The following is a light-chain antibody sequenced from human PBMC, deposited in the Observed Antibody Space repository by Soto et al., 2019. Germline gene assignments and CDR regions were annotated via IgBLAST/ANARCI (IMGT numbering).Light chain of an antibody. CDR1: SSDVGVFNY. CDR2: EVN. V-gene: IGLV2-8*01. J-gene: IGLJ2*01. CDR3: CSYTVSNLFV. Sequence: QSVLTQPPSASGSPGQSVTISCTGTSSDVGVFNYVSWYQQHPDQAPKLLIFEVNNRPSGVPDRFSASKSGNTASLTVSGLQAEDEADYYCCSYTVSNLFVFGGGTQLTVL.